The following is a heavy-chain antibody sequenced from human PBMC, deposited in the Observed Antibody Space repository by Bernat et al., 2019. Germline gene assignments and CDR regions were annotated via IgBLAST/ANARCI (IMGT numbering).Heavy chain of an antibody. V-gene: IGHV3-48*03. D-gene: IGHD4-17*01. J-gene: IGHJ3*02. Sequence: EVQLVESGGGLVQPGGSLRLSCAASGFTFSSYEMNWVRQAPGKGLEWASYISSSGSTIYYADSVKGRFTISRDNAKNSLYLQMNSLRAEDTAVYYCARITTRDAFDIWGQGTMVTVSS. CDR1: GFTFSSYE. CDR3: ARITTRDAFDI. CDR2: ISSSGSTI.